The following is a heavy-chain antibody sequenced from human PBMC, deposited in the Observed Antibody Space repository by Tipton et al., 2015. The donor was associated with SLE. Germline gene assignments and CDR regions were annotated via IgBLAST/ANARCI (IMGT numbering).Heavy chain of an antibody. CDR2: INHSGRT. D-gene: IGHD6-19*01. CDR3: ARVPIAVAGRGYFDY. Sequence: TLSLTCAVYGGSFSGYYWTWIRQPPGKGLEWIGEINHSGRTNYNPSLKSRVTISVDPSKNQFSLKLNSVTAADTAVYYCARVPIAVAGRGYFDYWGQGTLVTVSS. V-gene: IGHV4-34*01. CDR1: GGSFSGYY. J-gene: IGHJ4*02.